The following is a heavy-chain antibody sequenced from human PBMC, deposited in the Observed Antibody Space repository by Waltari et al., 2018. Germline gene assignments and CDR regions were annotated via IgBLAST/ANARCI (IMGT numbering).Heavy chain of an antibody. CDR2: IYGGSST. CDR1: GFTLSNYA. V-gene: IGHV3-23*03. CDR3: AKDSITTYYGAGQGDDMDV. D-gene: IGHD3-10*01. Sequence: EVQLLESGGGLVQPGGSLRLSCAASGFTLSNYAMSWVRQAPGDGMECVSVIYGGSSTFAADSVKGRLTIARDNSKNALYLHMNNVKTEDSAIYYCAKDSITTYYGAGQGDDMDVWGKGTTVSVSS. J-gene: IGHJ6*03.